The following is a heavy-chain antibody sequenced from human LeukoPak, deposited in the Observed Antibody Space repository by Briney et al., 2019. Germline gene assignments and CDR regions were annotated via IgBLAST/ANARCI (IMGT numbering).Heavy chain of an antibody. CDR1: RFTFSSYW. V-gene: IGHV3-7*01. J-gene: IGHJ3*02. CDR2: IKEDGSEN. D-gene: IGHD3-22*01. Sequence: PGGSLRLSCAASRFTFSSYWMTWVRQAPGKGLEWVANIKEDGSENYSVDSVKGRFTISRDNAKNSLYLQMNSLRAEDTAVYYCARGKRRWLFPDAFDIWGQGTMVTVSS. CDR3: ARGKRRWLFPDAFDI.